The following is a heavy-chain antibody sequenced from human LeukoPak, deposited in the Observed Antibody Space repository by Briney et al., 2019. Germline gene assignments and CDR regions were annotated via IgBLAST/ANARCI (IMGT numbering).Heavy chain of an antibody. J-gene: IGHJ6*03. CDR2: IYYSGST. CDR1: GGSISSYY. CDR3: ARGTAMVTGAYYYYYMDV. V-gene: IGHV4-59*12. Sequence: SETLSLTCTVSGGSISSYYWSWIRQPPGKGLEWIGYIYYSGSTNYNPSLKSRVTISVDTSKNQFSLKLSSVTAADTAVYYCARGTAMVTGAYYYYYMDVWGKGTTVTVSS. D-gene: IGHD5-18*01.